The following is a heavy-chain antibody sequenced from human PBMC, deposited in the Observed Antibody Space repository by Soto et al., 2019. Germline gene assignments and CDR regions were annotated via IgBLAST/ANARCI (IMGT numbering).Heavy chain of an antibody. J-gene: IGHJ4*02. CDR2: IYYSGST. CDR1: GDSMRGYS. D-gene: IGHD3-10*01. Sequence: LSLTCTVSGDSMRGYSGSWVRQPPGKGLEWIGYIYYSGSTTYNPSFKSRVTISIDTSEKQFSLKLTSVTAADTAVYFCAGDYGSGSYRFDYWGQGALVTVSS. CDR3: AGDYGSGSYRFDY. V-gene: IGHV4-59*01.